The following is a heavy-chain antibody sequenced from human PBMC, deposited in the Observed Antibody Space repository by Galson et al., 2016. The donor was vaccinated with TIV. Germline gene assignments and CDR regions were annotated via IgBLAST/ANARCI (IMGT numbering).Heavy chain of an antibody. V-gene: IGHV1-69*13. CDR2: IIPIFRSP. CDR1: GGSFSNYA. Sequence: SVKVSCKASGGSFSNYANNWVRQAPGQGLEWMGGIIPIFRSPNYAQRFQGRVTITADESASTAFVELSSLRSDDTAVYYCARPSDSSWYFDLWGRGTPVIVSS. D-gene: IGHD6-13*01. J-gene: IGHJ2*01. CDR3: ARPSDSSWYFDL.